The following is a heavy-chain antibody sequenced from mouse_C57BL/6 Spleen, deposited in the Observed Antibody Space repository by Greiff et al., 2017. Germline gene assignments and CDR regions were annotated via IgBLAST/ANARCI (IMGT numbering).Heavy chain of an antibody. V-gene: IGHV1-19*01. CDR1: GYTFTDYY. CDR3: ARYPYDYDGAWFAY. CDR2: INPYNGGT. Sequence: VQLQQSGPVLVKPGASVKMSCKASGYTFTDYYMNWVKQSHGKSLEWIGVINPYNGGTSYNQKFKGKATLTVDKSSSTAYMELNSLTSEDSAVYYCARYPYDYDGAWFAYWGQGTLVTVAA. J-gene: IGHJ3*01. D-gene: IGHD2-4*01.